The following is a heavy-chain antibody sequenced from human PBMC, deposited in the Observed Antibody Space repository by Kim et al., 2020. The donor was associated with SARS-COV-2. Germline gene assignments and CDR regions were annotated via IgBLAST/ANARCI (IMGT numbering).Heavy chain of an antibody. CDR3: AKDRSYYDILAGYTSFDY. Sequence: VKGRFTISRDNSKNTLYLQMNSLGAEDTAVYYCAKDRSYYDILAGYTSFDYWGQGTLVTVSS. V-gene: IGHV3-30*02. D-gene: IGHD3-9*01. J-gene: IGHJ4*02.